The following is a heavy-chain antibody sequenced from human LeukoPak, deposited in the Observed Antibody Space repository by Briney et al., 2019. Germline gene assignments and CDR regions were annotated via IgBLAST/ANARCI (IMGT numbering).Heavy chain of an antibody. CDR2: ISYDGSNK. CDR3: ARDGGKRIAVAGTGLDY. Sequence: AGGSLRLSCAASGFTFSSYAMHWARQAPGKGLEWVAVISYDGSNKYYADSVKGRFTISRDNSKNTLYLQMNSLRAEDTAVYYCARDGGKRIAVAGTGLDYWGQGTLVTVSS. D-gene: IGHD6-19*01. J-gene: IGHJ4*02. V-gene: IGHV3-30-3*01. CDR1: GFTFSSYA.